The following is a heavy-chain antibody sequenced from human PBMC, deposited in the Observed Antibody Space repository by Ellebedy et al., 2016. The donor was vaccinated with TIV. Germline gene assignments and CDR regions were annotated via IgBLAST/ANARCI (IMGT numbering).Heavy chain of an antibody. V-gene: IGHV3-7*01. CDR2: INQGGTER. CDR1: GFSFRSYW. CDR3: ATDGSYGDYLSPAHAFEI. Sequence: GESLKISCATSGFSFRSYWMSWVRQAPGKGLEWVANINQGGTERYYVDSVKGRFTISRDNAKNSLYLEMNSLRAEDTALYYCATDGSYGDYLSPAHAFEIWGQGTMLTVSS. D-gene: IGHD4-17*01. J-gene: IGHJ3*02.